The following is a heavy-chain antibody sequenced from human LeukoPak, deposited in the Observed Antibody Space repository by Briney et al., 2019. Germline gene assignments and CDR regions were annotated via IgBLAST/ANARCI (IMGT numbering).Heavy chain of an antibody. V-gene: IGHV3-21*01. CDR2: ISSGSTYI. D-gene: IGHD2-2*01. CDR3: ARSPGVVPAAMQGAFDI. J-gene: IGHJ3*02. CDR1: GFTLSSYS. Sequence: GGSLRLSCAASGFTLSSYSMDWVRQAPGKGLEWVSSISSGSTYIYYADSVKGRFTISRDNSKNTLYLQMNSLRAEDTAVYYYARSPGVVPAAMQGAFDIWGQGTMVTVSS.